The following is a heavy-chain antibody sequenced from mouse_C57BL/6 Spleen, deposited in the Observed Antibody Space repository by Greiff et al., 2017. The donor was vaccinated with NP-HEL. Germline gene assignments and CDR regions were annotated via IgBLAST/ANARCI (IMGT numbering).Heavy chain of an antibody. J-gene: IGHJ3*01. V-gene: IGHV1-55*01. CDR2: IYPGSGST. D-gene: IGHD2-4*01. CDR1: GYTFTSYW. Sequence: VQLQQSGAELVKPGASVKMSCKASGYTFTSYWITWVKQRPGQGLEWIGDIYPGSGSTNYNEKFKSKATLTVDTSSSTAYMQLSSLTSEDSAVYYCARFPYYDYGGAWFAYWGQRTLVTVSA. CDR3: ARFPYYDYGGAWFAY.